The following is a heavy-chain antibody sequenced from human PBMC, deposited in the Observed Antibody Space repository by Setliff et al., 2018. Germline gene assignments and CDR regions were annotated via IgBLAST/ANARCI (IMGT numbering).Heavy chain of an antibody. CDR2: IYPSNSNI. CDR3: ARHRVGNSGYAIPILDF. J-gene: IGHJ4*02. D-gene: IGHD5-12*01. Sequence: PGESLKIYCKASGYSFTDYWIAWVRQMPGKGLEWMGIIYPSNSNIKYSPSFEAQITFSVDKSITTAYLQWSSLKASDTAIYYCARHRVGNSGYAIPILDFWGQGALVTVS. CDR1: GYSFTDYW. V-gene: IGHV5-51*01.